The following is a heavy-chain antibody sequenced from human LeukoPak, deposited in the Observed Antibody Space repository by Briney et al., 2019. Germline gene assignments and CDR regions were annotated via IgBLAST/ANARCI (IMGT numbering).Heavy chain of an antibody. Sequence: GGSLRLSCAASGFTFSTYWMHWVRQAPGKGLEWVSAISGSGGSTYYADSVKGRFTISRDNSKNTLYLQMNSLRAEDTAVYYCASAAGPFDNWGQGTLVTVSS. V-gene: IGHV3-23*01. D-gene: IGHD6-13*01. J-gene: IGHJ4*02. CDR2: ISGSGGST. CDR3: ASAAGPFDN. CDR1: GFTFSTYW.